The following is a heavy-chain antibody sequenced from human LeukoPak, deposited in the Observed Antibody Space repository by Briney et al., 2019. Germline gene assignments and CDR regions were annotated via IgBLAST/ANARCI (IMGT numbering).Heavy chain of an antibody. J-gene: IGHJ5*02. CDR1: TGSFSDYY. V-gene: IGHV4-34*10. D-gene: IGHD3-22*01. CDR2: ISHSGKT. Sequence: SETLSLTCAVYTGSFSDYYWTWIRQSPGKGLEWIGVISHSGKTYSNPSLKGRVTMSVDTSKNQFSLKLSSVTAADTAVYYCARMRYYYDSSGSLSWFDPWGQGTLVTVSS. CDR3: ARMRYYYDSSGSLSWFDP.